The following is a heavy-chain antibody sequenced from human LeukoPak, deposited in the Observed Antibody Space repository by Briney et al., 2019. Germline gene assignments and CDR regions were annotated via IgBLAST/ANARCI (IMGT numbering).Heavy chain of an antibody. J-gene: IGHJ5*02. V-gene: IGHV3-7*01. CDR2: IKQDGSEK. CDR1: GFTFSSYW. D-gene: IGHD2-15*01. Sequence: GGPLRLSCAASGFTFSSYWMSWVRQAPGKGLEWVANIKQDGSEKYYVDSVKGRLSISRDNAKNSLYLQMNSLRAEDTAVYSCAREGCSGGDCYSFWFDPWGQGTLVTVSS. CDR3: AREGCSGGDCYSFWFDP.